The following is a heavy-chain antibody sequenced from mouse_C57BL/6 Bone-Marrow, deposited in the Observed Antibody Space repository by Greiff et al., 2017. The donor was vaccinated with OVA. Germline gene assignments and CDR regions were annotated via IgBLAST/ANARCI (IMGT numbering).Heavy chain of an antibody. CDR2: ISNLAYSI. D-gene: IGHD2-4*01. Sequence: EVKLVESGGGLVQPGGSLKLSCAASGFTFSDYGMAWVRQAPRKGPEWVAFISNLAYSIYYADTVTGRFTISRENAKNTLYLEMSSLRSEDTAMYYCARPGDYYDYDLFAYWGQGTLVTVSA. CDR3: ARPGDYYDYDLFAY. CDR1: GFTFSDYG. V-gene: IGHV5-15*01. J-gene: IGHJ3*01.